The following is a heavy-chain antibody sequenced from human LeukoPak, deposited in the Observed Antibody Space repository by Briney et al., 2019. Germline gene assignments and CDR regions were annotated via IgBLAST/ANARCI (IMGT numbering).Heavy chain of an antibody. CDR1: GFTVNNAW. Sequence: GGSLRLSCAASGFTVNNAWMTWVRQAPGEGLEWVGRIKSKTDGGTTDFAAPVNGRLTISRDDSENSLYLQMNSLKAEDTAIYYCTTARGYSAYEYWGRGTMVTVSS. D-gene: IGHD5-12*01. J-gene: IGHJ3*01. CDR3: TTARGYSAYEY. CDR2: IKSKTDGGTT. V-gene: IGHV3-15*01.